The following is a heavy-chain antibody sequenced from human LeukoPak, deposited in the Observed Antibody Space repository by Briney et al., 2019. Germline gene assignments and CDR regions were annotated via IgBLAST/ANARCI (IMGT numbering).Heavy chain of an antibody. V-gene: IGHV3-11*04. CDR1: GFTFSDYY. J-gene: IGHJ3*02. CDR2: ISSSGSTI. CDR3: ARENDYGDYVAGSAFDI. D-gene: IGHD4-17*01. Sequence: GGSLRLSCAASGFTFSDYYMSWIRQAPGKGLEWVSYISSSGSTIYYAGSVKGRFTISRDNAKNSLYLQMNSLRAEDTAVYYCARENDYGDYVAGSAFDIWGQGTMVTVSS.